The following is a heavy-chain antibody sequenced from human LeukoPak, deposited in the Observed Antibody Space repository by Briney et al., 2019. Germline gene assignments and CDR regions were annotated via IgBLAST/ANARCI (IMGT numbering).Heavy chain of an antibody. CDR1: GFSLSTSGVG. Sequence: SGPTLVKPTQTLTLTCTFSGFSLSTSGVGVGWIRQPPGKALEWLALIYWDDDKRYSPSLKSRLTITKDTSKNQVVLTMTNMDPVDTATYYCAHSLTYYYDSRLSDWFDPWGQGTLVTVSS. V-gene: IGHV2-5*02. CDR3: AHSLTYYYDSRLSDWFDP. D-gene: IGHD3-22*01. CDR2: IYWDDDK. J-gene: IGHJ5*02.